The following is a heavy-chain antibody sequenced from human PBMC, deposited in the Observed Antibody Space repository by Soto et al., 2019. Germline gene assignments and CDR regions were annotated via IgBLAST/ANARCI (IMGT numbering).Heavy chain of an antibody. D-gene: IGHD3-10*01. Sequence: QVQLVQSGAEVKKPGSSVKVSCKVSGGTFSSYRFSWERQAPGQGLEWMGGITPVFGTPDYAQKFQGRVTVTADRSTNTAYMGLSRLTSEDTAVYYCARDLPSLEVRSYGMDVWGQGTTVTVSS. CDR2: ITPVFGTP. CDR3: ARDLPSLEVRSYGMDV. CDR1: GGTFSSYR. J-gene: IGHJ6*02. V-gene: IGHV1-69*06.